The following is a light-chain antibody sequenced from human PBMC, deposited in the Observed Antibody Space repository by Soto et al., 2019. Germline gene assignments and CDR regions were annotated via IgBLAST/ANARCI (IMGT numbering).Light chain of an antibody. J-gene: IGLJ2*01. CDR2: EAS. CDR3: CSYAGSDTMI. CDR1: SSNVGSYNL. Sequence: QSVLTQPASVSGSPGQSITISCTGTSSNVGSYNLVSWYQQHPGEAPKLMIYEASKRPSGVSNLFSGSKSGNTASLTISGLQAEDEDDYYCCSYAGSDTMIFGGGTKVTVL. V-gene: IGLV2-23*01.